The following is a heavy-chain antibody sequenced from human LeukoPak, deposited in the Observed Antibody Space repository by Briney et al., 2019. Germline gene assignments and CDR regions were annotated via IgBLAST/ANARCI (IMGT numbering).Heavy chain of an antibody. J-gene: IGHJ4*02. V-gene: IGHV3-7*01. CDR3: TRVIVAVPGYFDYFDF. CDR1: GFSFSNHY. Sequence: GGSLRLSCAASGFSFSNHYMRWIRQAPGKGLEWVANINEDGSNKWHLGSVKGRFTVSRDNARNALYLQMNSLRVEDSAVYYCTRVIVAVPGYFDYFDFWGQGALVTVSS. CDR2: INEDGSNK. D-gene: IGHD6-19*01.